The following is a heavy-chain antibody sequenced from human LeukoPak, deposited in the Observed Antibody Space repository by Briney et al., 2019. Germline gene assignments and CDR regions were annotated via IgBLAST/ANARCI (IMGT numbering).Heavy chain of an antibody. V-gene: IGHV3-33*06. CDR2: MWADGYTY. J-gene: IGHJ5*02. CDR3: AKKGGTGWSEDWFDP. D-gene: IGHD6-19*01. CDR1: GFTFNNYG. Sequence: GRTLRLSCAASGFTFNNYGMHWVRQAPGKGLEWVAIMWADGYTYHYADSVRGRFTVSRDNSKNTVYLQMNSLEAEDTAVYYCAKKGGTGWSEDWFDPWGQGTLVTVSS.